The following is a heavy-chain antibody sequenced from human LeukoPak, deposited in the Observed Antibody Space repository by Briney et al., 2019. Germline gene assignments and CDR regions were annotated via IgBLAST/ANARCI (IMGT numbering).Heavy chain of an antibody. J-gene: IGHJ6*02. D-gene: IGHD3-10*01. CDR2: IIPIFGTA. Sequence: SVKVSCKASGGTFSSYATSWVRQAPGQGLEWMGGIIPIFGTANYAQKFQGRVTITTDESTSTAYMELSSLRSEDTAVYYCARDGAGITMVRTHYYGMDVWGQGTTVTVSS. CDR3: ARDGAGITMVRTHYYGMDV. V-gene: IGHV1-69*05. CDR1: GGTFSSYA.